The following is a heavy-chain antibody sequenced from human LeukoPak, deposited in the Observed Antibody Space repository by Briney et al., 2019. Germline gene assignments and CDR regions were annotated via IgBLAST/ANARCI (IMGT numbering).Heavy chain of an antibody. Sequence: PSETLSLTCAVYGGSFSGYYWSWIRQPPGKGLEWIGEINHSGSTNYNPSLKSRVTISVDTSKDQFSLKLSSVTAADTAVYYCARSPYWGQGTLVTVSS. CDR3: ARSPY. V-gene: IGHV4-34*01. CDR2: INHSGST. CDR1: GGSFSGYY. J-gene: IGHJ4*02.